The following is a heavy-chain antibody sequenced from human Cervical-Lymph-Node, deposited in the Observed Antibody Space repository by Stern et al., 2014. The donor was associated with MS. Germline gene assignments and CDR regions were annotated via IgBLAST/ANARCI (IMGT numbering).Heavy chain of an antibody. V-gene: IGHV1-69*01. J-gene: IGHJ5*02. CDR3: ALSSETSDRWYSLGYDL. Sequence: QVQLVQSGAEVTKPGSSVKVSCKASGGTFSKFPSSWVRQAPGQGLEWMAGIFPVFGTPTYAQEFRGRVTIAADDSTSTVYMELSSLRADDTAVYYCALSSETSDRWYSLGYDLWGQGTLVTVSS. D-gene: IGHD6-13*01. CDR1: GGTFSKFP. CDR2: IFPVFGTP.